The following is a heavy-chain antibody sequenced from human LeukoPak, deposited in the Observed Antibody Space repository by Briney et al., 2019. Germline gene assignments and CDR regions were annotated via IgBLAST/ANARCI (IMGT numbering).Heavy chain of an antibody. Sequence: GGSLRLSCAASGFTVSSNYMSWVRQAPGKGLEWVSVIYSGGSTYYADSVKGRFTISRHNSKNTLYLQMNSLRAEDTAVYYCAREKRGADYNAFDIWGQGTMVTVSS. CDR1: GFTVSSNY. D-gene: IGHD3-16*01. V-gene: IGHV3-53*04. CDR3: AREKRGADYNAFDI. CDR2: IYSGGST. J-gene: IGHJ3*02.